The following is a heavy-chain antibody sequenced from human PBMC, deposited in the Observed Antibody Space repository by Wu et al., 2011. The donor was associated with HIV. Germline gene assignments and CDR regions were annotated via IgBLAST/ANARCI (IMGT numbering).Heavy chain of an antibody. CDR1: GGTFSSYA. Sequence: QVQLVQSGAEVKKPGSSVKVSCKASGGTFSSYAISWVRQAPGQGLEWMGGIIPIFGTANYAQKFQGRVTITTDESTSTAYMELSSLRSEDTAVYYCASLRYVVPAAIRGYYYYGMDVWGQGTTVTVSS. J-gene: IGHJ6*02. V-gene: IGHV1-69*05. CDR3: ASLRYVVPAAIRGYYYYGMDV. D-gene: IGHD2-2*02. CDR2: IIPIFGTA.